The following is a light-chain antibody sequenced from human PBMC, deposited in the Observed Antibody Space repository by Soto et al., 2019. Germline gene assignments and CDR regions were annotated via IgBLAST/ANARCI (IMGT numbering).Light chain of an antibody. V-gene: IGLV3-21*02. CDR1: NIRTKS. J-gene: IGLJ1*01. Sequence: SYELTQPPSVSVAPGQTATISCGGNNIRTKSVHWYQQRPGQAPVLVVYADSDRPSGIPERFSGSNSGNTATLTISRVEAGDEADYYFQVWDSSSSYVFGAGTKLTVL. CDR2: ADS. CDR3: QVWDSSSSYV.